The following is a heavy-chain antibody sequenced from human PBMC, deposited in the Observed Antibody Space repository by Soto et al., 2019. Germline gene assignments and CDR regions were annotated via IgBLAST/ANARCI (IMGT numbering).Heavy chain of an antibody. V-gene: IGHV4-59*01. CDR3: ARERISVTESANWFDP. J-gene: IGHJ5*02. D-gene: IGHD2-21*02. Sequence: PSETLSLTCTVSGGSITNSYWSWIRQPPGKGLEWVGYIYYTGSINYNPSLKSRVTMSVDTSKNQISLNLTSVTAADTAIYYCARERISVTESANWFDPWGRGTLVT. CDR2: IYYTGSI. CDR1: GGSITNSY.